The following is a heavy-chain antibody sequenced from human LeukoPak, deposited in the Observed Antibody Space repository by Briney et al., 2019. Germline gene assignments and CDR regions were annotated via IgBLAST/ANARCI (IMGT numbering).Heavy chain of an antibody. V-gene: IGHV3-11*01. CDR1: GGSFSGYY. CDR2: ISSSGSTI. J-gene: IGHJ4*02. CDR3: ARTPNLRITMVRGVIPTDFDY. Sequence: LSLTCAVYGGSFSGYYWSWIRQPPGKGLEWVSYISSSGSTIYYADSVKGRFTISRDNAKNSLYLQMNSLRAEDTAVYYCARTPNLRITMVRGVIPTDFDYWGQGTLVTVSS. D-gene: IGHD3-10*01.